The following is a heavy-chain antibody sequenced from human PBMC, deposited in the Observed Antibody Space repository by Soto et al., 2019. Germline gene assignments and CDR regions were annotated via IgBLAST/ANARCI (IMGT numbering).Heavy chain of an antibody. CDR3: AKGSRGIVVAGVVDS. Sequence: PGGSLRLSCAASGITFGYYGMHWVRQAPGKGLEWVAVISYDGSNKYYADSVKGRFSISRDNSKNTLYLQMNSLRAEDTAVYYCAKGSRGIVVAGVVDSWGQGTLVTVSS. CDR1: GITFGYYG. J-gene: IGHJ4*02. V-gene: IGHV3-30*18. D-gene: IGHD6-19*01. CDR2: ISYDGSNK.